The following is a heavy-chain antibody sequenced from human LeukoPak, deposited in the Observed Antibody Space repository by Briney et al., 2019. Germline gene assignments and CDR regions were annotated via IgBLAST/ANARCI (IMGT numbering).Heavy chain of an antibody. J-gene: IGHJ1*01. CDR3: ARDSGPYCSSTSCYQLQYFQH. CDR1: GYTFTSYG. CDR2: ISAYNGNT. D-gene: IGHD2-2*01. Sequence: APVKVSCKASGYTFTSYGISWVRQAPGQGLEWMGWISAYNGNTNYAQKLQGRVTMTTDTSTSTAYMELRSLRSDDTAVYYCARDSGPYCSSTSCYQLQYFQHWGQGTLVTVSS. V-gene: IGHV1-18*01.